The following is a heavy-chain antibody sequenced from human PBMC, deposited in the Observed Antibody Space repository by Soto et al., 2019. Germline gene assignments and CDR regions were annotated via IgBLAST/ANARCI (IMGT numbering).Heavy chain of an antibody. CDR3: AKSANYYDSSGFNA. Sequence: SETLSLTCAVYGGSFSDYSWTWIRQPPGKGLEWIGYIYYSGSTNYNPSLKSRVTISLDTSKNQFSLKLSSVTAADTAVYYCAKSANYYDSSGFNAWGQGTLVTVSS. CDR1: GGSFSDYS. V-gene: IGHV4-59*08. D-gene: IGHD3-22*01. CDR2: IYYSGST. J-gene: IGHJ5*02.